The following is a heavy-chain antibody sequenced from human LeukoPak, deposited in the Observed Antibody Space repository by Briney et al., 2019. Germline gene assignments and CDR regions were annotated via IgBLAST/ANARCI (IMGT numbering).Heavy chain of an antibody. CDR3: ARAGWKNCSGGSCPGALNWFDP. V-gene: IGHV4-4*07. CDR1: GGSISSYY. CDR2: IYTSGST. D-gene: IGHD2-15*01. J-gene: IGHJ5*02. Sequence: SETLSLTCTVSGGSISSYYWGWIRQPAGKGLEWIGRIYTSGSTNYNPSLKSRVTMSVDTSKNQFSLKLSSVTAADTAVYYCARAGWKNCSGGSCPGALNWFDPWGQGTLVTVSS.